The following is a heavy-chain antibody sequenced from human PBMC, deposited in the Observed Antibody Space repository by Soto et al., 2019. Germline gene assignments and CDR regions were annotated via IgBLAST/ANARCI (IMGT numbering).Heavy chain of an antibody. J-gene: IGHJ6*02. CDR2: INPKSGGT. D-gene: IGHD2-8*01. Sequence: ASVKVSCKASGYSFTDYHIHWVRQAPGQGLEWLGRINPKSGGTSTAQKFQGWVTMTTDTSISKASMELTRLTSDDTAIYYCARGDSTDCSNGVCSFFYNHDMDVWGQGTTVTVSS. V-gene: IGHV1-2*04. CDR1: GYSFTDYH. CDR3: ARGDSTDCSNGVCSFFYNHDMDV.